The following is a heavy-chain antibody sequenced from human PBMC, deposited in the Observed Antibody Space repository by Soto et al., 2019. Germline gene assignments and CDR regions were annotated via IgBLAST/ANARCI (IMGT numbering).Heavy chain of an antibody. CDR1: GGSFSGYY. J-gene: IGHJ4*02. CDR3: ARGKLRLGELSLYPRAFDY. Sequence: SETLSLTCAVYGGSFSGYYWSWIRQPPGKGLEWIGEINHSGSTNYNPSLKSRVTIPVDTSKNQFSLKLSAVPAADTAVYYCARGKLRLGELSLYPRAFDYWGQGTLVTVSS. D-gene: IGHD3-16*02. V-gene: IGHV4-34*01. CDR2: INHSGST.